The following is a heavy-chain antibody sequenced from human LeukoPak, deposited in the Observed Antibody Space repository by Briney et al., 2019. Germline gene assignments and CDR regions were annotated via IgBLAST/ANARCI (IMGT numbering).Heavy chain of an antibody. CDR1: GFTFSSYG. D-gene: IGHD6-19*01. CDR2: IWYDGSNK. CDR3: ARAPGSCGWYFGGY. V-gene: IGHV3-33*01. Sequence: GGSLRLSCAASGFTFSSYGRRWVRQAPGKGREWVAVIWYDGSNKNYADSVKGRFTISRDNSKNTLYLQMNSLRAEDTAVYYCARAPGSCGWYFGGYWGQGTLVTVSS. J-gene: IGHJ4*02.